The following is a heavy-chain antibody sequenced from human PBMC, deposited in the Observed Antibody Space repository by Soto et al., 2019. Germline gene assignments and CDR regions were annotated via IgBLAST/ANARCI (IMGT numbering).Heavy chain of an antibody. D-gene: IGHD3-10*01. V-gene: IGHV3-23*01. J-gene: IGHJ4*02. CDR1: GFTFSSYA. CDR3: AKVPHYYGSGASDNYFDY. CDR2: ISGSGGYT. Sequence: PGGSLRLSCAASGFTFSSYAMSWVRQAPGKGLEWVSTISGSGGYTYYADSVKGWFTISRDNSKNTLFLQMNSLRVGDTTVYYCAKVPHYYGSGASDNYFDYWGQGA.